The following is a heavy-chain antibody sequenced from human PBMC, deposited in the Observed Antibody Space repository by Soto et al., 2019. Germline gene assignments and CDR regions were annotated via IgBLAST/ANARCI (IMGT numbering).Heavy chain of an antibody. CDR2: INPNSGGT. CDR3: ARDCIAVAGRGVCGMDV. Sequence: GASVKVSCKASGYTFTGYYMHWVRQAPGQGLEWMGWINPNSGGTNYAQKFQGRVTMTRDTSISTAYMELSRLRSDDTAVYYCARDCIAVAGRGVCGMDVWGQGTTVTVSS. D-gene: IGHD6-19*01. V-gene: IGHV1-2*02. J-gene: IGHJ6*02. CDR1: GYTFTGYY.